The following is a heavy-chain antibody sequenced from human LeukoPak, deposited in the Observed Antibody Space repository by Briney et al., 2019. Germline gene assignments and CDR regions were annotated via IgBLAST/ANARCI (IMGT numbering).Heavy chain of an antibody. V-gene: IGHV3-30*18. CDR3: AKDDGLAAAGTSFDY. Sequence: GGSLRLSCAASGFTFSDFGMHWVRQAPGKGLESVAVISHDGNSKYSADSVKGRFTISRDNSKNTLYLQMNSLRAEDTAVYYCAKDDGLAAAGTSFDYWGQGTLVTVSS. J-gene: IGHJ4*02. CDR1: GFTFSDFG. D-gene: IGHD6-13*01. CDR2: ISHDGNSK.